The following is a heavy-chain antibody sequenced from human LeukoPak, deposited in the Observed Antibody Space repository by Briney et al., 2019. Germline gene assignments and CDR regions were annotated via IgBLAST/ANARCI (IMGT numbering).Heavy chain of an antibody. CDR2: IYICGST. Sequence: SQTLSVTCTDSGGPISSGSYYWSCIRQPAGTGLEWIGRIYICGSTNYNPSLKSRVTISVDTSKYQFSLKLSSVTAADTAVYYCARQSYWGVVDYWGQGTLVTVSS. CDR3: ARQSYWGVVDY. J-gene: IGHJ4*02. CDR1: GGPISSGSYY. V-gene: IGHV4-61*02. D-gene: IGHD1-26*01.